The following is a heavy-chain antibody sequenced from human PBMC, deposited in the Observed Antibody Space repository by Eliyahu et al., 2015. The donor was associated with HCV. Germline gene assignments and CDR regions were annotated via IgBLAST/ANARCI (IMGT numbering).Heavy chain of an antibody. CDR1: GXIFRNYA. CDR2: ITGDGGAT. D-gene: IGHD4/OR15-4a*01. CDR3: AKDIAVPTAIFDY. J-gene: IGHJ4*02. Sequence: EVQLVEXGGDLVXPGGCLRXSCXVSGXIFRNYAMSWGRQAPGKGLEWVSAITGDGGATYYADSVKGRFTISRDNSKNTLYLQMSSLRAEDTAVYYCAKDIAVPTAIFDYWGQGTLVTVSS. V-gene: IGHV3-23*04.